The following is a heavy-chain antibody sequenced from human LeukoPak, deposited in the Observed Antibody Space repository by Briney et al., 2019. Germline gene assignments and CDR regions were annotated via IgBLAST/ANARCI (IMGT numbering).Heavy chain of an antibody. D-gene: IGHD3-3*01. Sequence: RASVKVSCKASGYTFTSYGISWVRQAPGQGLEWMGWISAYNGNTNYAQKLQGRVTMTTDTSTSTAYMELRGLRSDDTAVYYCARERFLEWLLPNHYYYYYYYMDVWGKGTTVTVSS. CDR3: ARERFLEWLLPNHYYYYYYYMDV. V-gene: IGHV1-18*01. J-gene: IGHJ6*03. CDR1: GYTFTSYG. CDR2: ISAYNGNT.